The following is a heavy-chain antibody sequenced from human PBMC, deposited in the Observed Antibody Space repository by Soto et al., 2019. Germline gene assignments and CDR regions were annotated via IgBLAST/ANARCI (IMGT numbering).Heavy chain of an antibody. CDR2: INHSGST. V-gene: IGHV4-34*01. Sequence: SETLSLTCAVYGGSFSGYYWSWIRQPPGKGLEWIGEINHSGSTNYNPSLKSRVTISVDTSKNQFSLKLSSVTAADTAVYYCARDRGGYCSGGSCYPSGRSMDVSGHGTTVTVSS. CDR3: ARDRGGYCSGGSCYPSGRSMDV. J-gene: IGHJ6*02. CDR1: GGSFSGYY. D-gene: IGHD2-15*01.